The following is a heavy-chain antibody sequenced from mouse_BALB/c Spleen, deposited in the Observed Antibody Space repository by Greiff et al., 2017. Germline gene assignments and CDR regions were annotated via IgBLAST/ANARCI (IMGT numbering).Heavy chain of an antibody. CDR1: GFTFSSYG. J-gene: IGHJ4*01. Sequence: EVQRVESGGDLVKPGGSLKLSCAASGFTFSSYGMSWVRQTPDKRLEWVATISSGGSYTYYPDSVKGRFTISRDNAKNTLYLQMSSLKSEDTAMYCCARHEGYDAAMDDWGQGTSVTVSS. V-gene: IGHV5-6*01. CDR2: ISSGGSYT. CDR3: ARHEGYDAAMDD. D-gene: IGHD2-2*01.